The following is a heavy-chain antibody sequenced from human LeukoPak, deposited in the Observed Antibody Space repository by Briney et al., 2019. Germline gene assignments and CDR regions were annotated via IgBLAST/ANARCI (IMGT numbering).Heavy chain of an antibody. CDR3: ARTRTSSTVTAHAFDI. V-gene: IGHV4-59*08. D-gene: IGHD4-17*01. Sequence: SETLSLTCTVSGASISSYYWSWIRQPPGKGLEWIGYVYYTGSTNYNPSLKSRVTISLDTSKNQFSLKLTSVTAADTAVYYCARTRTSSTVTAHAFDIWGQGTMVTVSS. CDR1: GASISSYY. CDR2: VYYTGST. J-gene: IGHJ3*02.